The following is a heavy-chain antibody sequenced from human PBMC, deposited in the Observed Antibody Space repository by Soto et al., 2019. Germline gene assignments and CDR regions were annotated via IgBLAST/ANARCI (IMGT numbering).Heavy chain of an antibody. V-gene: IGHV2-5*02. CDR1: GFSLSTSGVG. CDR3: AHSLGWSGYLILPLFDY. CDR2: IYWDDDK. Sequence: SGPTLVKPTQTLTLTCTFSGFSLSTSGVGVGWIRQPPGKALEWLALIYWDDDKRYSPSLKSRLTITKDTSKNQVVLTMTNMDPVDTATYYCAHSLGWSGYLILPLFDYWGQGTLVTVSS. D-gene: IGHD3-3*01. J-gene: IGHJ4*02.